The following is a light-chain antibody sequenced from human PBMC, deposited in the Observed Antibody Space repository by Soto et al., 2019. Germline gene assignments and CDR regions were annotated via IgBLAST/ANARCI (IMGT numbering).Light chain of an antibody. J-gene: IGKJ2*01. Sequence: DIQMTQSPSTLSASAGDRVTVTCRASQSIGSLLAWYQQKPGNAPNLLIYDASTLESGVPSRFSGSGSGTEFTLTISGLRPDDFATFYCQQYKSYPYTFVQGTKVEIK. CDR2: DAS. V-gene: IGKV1-5*01. CDR3: QQYKSYPYT. CDR1: QSIGSL.